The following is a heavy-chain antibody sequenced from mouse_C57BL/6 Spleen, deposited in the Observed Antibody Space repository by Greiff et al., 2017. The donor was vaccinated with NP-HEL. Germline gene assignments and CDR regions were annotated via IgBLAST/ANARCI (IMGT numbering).Heavy chain of an antibody. V-gene: IGHV2-5*01. J-gene: IGHJ1*03. CDR1: GFSLTSYG. CDR2: IWRGGST. Sequence: VKLVESGPGLVQPSQSLSITCTVSGFSLTSYGVHWVRQSPGKGLEWLGVIWRGGSTDYNAAFMSRLSITKDNSKSQVFFKMNSLQADDTAIYYCANIYYDYGGYFDVWGTGTTVTVSS. D-gene: IGHD2-4*01. CDR3: ANIYYDYGGYFDV.